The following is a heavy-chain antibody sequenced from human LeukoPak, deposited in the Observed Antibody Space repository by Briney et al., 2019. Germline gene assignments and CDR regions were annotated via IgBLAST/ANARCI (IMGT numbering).Heavy chain of an antibody. V-gene: IGHV3-30*03. CDR1: GFTFSSYG. CDR3: ARGLFDYYYGMDV. CDR2: ISYDGSNK. J-gene: IGHJ6*02. Sequence: PGGSLRLSCAASGFTFSSYGMHWVRQAPGKGLEWVAVISYDGSNKYYADSVKGRFTISRDNSKNTLYLQMNSLRAEDTAVYYCARGLFDYYYGMDVWGQGTTVTVSS. D-gene: IGHD3-10*02.